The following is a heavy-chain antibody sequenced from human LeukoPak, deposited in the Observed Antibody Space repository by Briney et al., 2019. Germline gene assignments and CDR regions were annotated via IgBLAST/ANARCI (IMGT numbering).Heavy chain of an antibody. CDR3: AKVGLGNTAIHI. J-gene: IGHJ3*02. Sequence: ASVKVSCKASGYTFPNYDINWVRQATGQGLKWMGWMNFNSGNTGYAQKFQGRLTMTTNTAISTVYMELSSLTSEDTAIYYCAKVGLGNTAIHIWGQGTMVTVSS. CDR2: MNFNSGNT. CDR1: GYTFPNYD. D-gene: IGHD5-18*01. V-gene: IGHV1-8*01.